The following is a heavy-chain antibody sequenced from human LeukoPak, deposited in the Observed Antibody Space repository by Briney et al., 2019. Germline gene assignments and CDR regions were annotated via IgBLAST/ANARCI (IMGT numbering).Heavy chain of an antibody. CDR2: MSPNSGNT. CDR1: GYTFTSYD. CDR3: ARGRGQYCSSTSCYAGNWFDP. J-gene: IGHJ5*02. D-gene: IGHD2-2*01. V-gene: IGHV1-8*01. Sequence: ASVKVSCKASGYTFTSYDINWVRQATGQGLEWMGWMSPNSGNTGYAQKFQGRVTMTRNTSITTAYMELSSLRSEDTAVYYCARGRGQYCSSTSCYAGNWFDPWGQGTLVTVSS.